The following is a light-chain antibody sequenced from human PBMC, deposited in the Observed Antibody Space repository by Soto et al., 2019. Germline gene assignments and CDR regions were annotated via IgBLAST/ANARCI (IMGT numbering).Light chain of an antibody. J-gene: IGKJ1*01. CDR1: QTISSW. Sequence: DIQMTQSPSTLSGSVGDRVTITCRASQTISSWLAWYQQKPGKATKLLIYKASTLKIGVTSRFSGSGSGTEFTLTISSLQPDDFATYYCQHYNSYSEAFGQGTKVELK. CDR3: QHYNSYSEA. V-gene: IGKV1-5*03. CDR2: KAS.